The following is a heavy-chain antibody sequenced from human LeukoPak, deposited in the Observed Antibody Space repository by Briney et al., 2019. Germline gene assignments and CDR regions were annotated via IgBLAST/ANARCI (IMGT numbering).Heavy chain of an antibody. D-gene: IGHD3-22*01. J-gene: IGHJ4*02. CDR3: AIMHGYYDGSGYWVQ. CDR2: ISPSGDRT. Sequence: GGSLRLSCAASGFTFSSYSMNWVRQAPGKGLEWVSFISPSGDRTSNADSVEGRFTISRDNPRNTLYLQMNSLRDEDTAVYYCAIMHGYYDGSGYWVQWGQGTLVTVSS. CDR1: GFTFSSYS. V-gene: IGHV3-23*01.